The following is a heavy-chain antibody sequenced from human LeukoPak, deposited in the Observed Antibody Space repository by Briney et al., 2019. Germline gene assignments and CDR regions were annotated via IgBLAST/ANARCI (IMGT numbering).Heavy chain of an antibody. CDR1: GGSISSYY. V-gene: IGHV4-4*07. Sequence: SETLSLTCTVSGGSISSYYWTWIRQPAGKGLEWIGHIYTSGSTNYNPSLKSRVTMSVDTSKNQFSLKLSSVTAADTAVCYCARDRGGSGYYFDYWGQGILVTVSS. CDR2: IYTSGST. J-gene: IGHJ4*02. D-gene: IGHD3-22*01. CDR3: ARDRGGSGYYFDY.